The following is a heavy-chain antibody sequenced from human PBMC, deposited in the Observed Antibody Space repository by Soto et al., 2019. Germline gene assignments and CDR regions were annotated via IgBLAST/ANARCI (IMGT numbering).Heavy chain of an antibody. D-gene: IGHD2-2*01. J-gene: IGHJ6*02. V-gene: IGHV1-46*01. CDR2: INPSGGST. CDR3: ARGLYCSSTSWYGGGSYGMDV. CDR1: GYTFTSYY. Sequence: VASVKVSCKASGYTFTSYYMHWVRQAPGQGLEWMGIINPSGGSTSYAQKFQGRVTMTRDTSTSTVYMELSSLRSEDTAVYYCARGLYCSSTSWYGGGSYGMDVWGQGTTVTVSS.